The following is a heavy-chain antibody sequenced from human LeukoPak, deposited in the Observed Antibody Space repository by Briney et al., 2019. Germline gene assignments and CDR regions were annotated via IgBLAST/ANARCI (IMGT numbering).Heavy chain of an antibody. V-gene: IGHV4-39*01. D-gene: IGHD3-22*01. Sequence: PSETLSLTCTVSGDSISSRNIYWGWIRQAPGRGLEWIGTVYHSGSTYYNPSLETRVIISADTSKNQFSLKLSSATAADTAVYYCARAMSGSSGSPLDYWGQGTLVTVSS. CDR2: VYHSGST. J-gene: IGHJ4*02. CDR3: ARAMSGSSGSPLDY. CDR1: GDSISSRNIY.